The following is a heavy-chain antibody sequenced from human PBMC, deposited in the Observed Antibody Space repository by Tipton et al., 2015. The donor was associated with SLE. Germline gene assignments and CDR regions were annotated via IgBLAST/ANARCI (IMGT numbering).Heavy chain of an antibody. CDR2: VYYSGST. CDR3: ARGGTGAEYFQH. D-gene: IGHD3/OR15-3a*01. J-gene: IGHJ1*01. CDR1: GGSISSSSYY. Sequence: TLSLTCIVSGGSISSSSYYWGWIRQPPGKGLEWIGNVYYSGSTYYNPSLKSRVTISVDTSKNQFSLKLSSVTAADTAVYYCARGGTGAEYFQHWGQGTLVTVSS. V-gene: IGHV4-39*01.